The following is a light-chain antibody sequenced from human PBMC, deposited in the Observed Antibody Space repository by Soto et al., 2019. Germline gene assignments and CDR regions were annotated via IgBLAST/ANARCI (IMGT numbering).Light chain of an antibody. CDR3: LQYSSHSWT. CDR2: GAS. V-gene: IGKV3-15*01. CDR1: QSVSSN. Sequence: EIVMTQSPATLSVSPGERATLSCRASQSVSSNLAWYQQKPGQAPRLLIYGASTRATGIPARFRGGGSGTEFTLTISRLQPDDVATYYCLQYSSHSWTFGQGTKVDIK. J-gene: IGKJ1*01.